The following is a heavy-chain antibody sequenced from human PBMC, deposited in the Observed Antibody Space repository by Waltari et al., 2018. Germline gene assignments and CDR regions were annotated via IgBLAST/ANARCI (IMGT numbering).Heavy chain of an antibody. CDR1: GFSFSIYW. CDR2: IKPDGSGK. J-gene: IGHJ4*02. Sequence: EVQLVESGGGLVQPGGSLRLSCAASGFSFSIYWMTWFRQAPGTGLEWVATIKPDGSGKFYVDSVKGRFSISRDNAKNSLYLQMNSLRAEDTAIFYCARMGAGRAPDYWGQGTLVTVSS. CDR3: ARMGAGRAPDY. D-gene: IGHD3-16*01. V-gene: IGHV3-7*03.